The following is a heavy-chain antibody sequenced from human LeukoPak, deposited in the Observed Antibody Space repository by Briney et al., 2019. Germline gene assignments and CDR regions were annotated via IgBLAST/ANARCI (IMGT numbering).Heavy chain of an antibody. CDR2: ISNDGSTK. J-gene: IGHJ4*02. CDR1: GFTFIGYA. CDR3: AKGTYDALGY. V-gene: IGHV3-30*18. D-gene: IGHD1-1*01. Sequence: PGRSLRLSCAASGFTFIGYAMHWVRQAPGKGLEWVAVISNDGSTKYYADSVKGRFTISRDNSENTLFLLGSSLRAEDTAVYYCAKGTYDALGYWGQGTLVTVSS.